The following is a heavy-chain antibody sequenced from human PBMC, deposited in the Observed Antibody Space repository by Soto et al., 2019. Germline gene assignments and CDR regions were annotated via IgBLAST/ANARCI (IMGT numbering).Heavy chain of an antibody. Sequence: SVKVSCKASGGTFSSYAISWVRQAPGQGLEWMGGIIPIFDTADYAQKFQGRVTITADESMNTAYMELSSLRSEDTAVYYCAGHSSGVPGYHYVMDVCGKGTTVTVSS. CDR3: AGHSSGVPGYHYVMDV. CDR2: IIPIFDTA. V-gene: IGHV1-69*13. J-gene: IGHJ6*04. CDR1: GGTFSSYA. D-gene: IGHD3-22*01.